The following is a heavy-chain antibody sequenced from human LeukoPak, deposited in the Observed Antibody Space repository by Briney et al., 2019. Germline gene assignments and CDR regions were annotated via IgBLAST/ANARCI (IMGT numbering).Heavy chain of an antibody. D-gene: IGHD5-18*01. CDR3: ARDRSYGDAFDI. V-gene: IGHV3-74*01. Sequence: PGGSLRLSCAAFGFTFGSYWMHWVRQAPGKGLVWVSRINSDGSTSYADSVKGRFTISRDNAKNTLYLQMNSLRADDTAVYYCARDRSYGDAFDIWGQGTMVTVSS. CDR2: INSDGST. CDR1: GFTFGSYW. J-gene: IGHJ3*02.